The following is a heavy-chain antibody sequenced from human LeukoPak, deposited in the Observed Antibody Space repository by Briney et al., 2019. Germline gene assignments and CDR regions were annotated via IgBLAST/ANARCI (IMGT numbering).Heavy chain of an antibody. CDR1: GFTFRSYA. V-gene: IGHV3-23*01. CDR3: SNWVEGARPSLDY. D-gene: IGHD6-6*01. Sequence: PWGSLRLSCSASGFTFRSYAMAWVRQAPGTGLGWVSAISNSGRNTYYADSVKGRFTISRDNSKNTLYLEMNSLRAEDTAVYYCSNWVEGARPSLDYWGQGALVTVSS. J-gene: IGHJ4*02. CDR2: ISNSGRNT.